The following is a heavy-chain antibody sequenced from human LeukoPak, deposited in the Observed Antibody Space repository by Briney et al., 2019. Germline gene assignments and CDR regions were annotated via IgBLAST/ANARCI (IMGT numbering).Heavy chain of an antibody. CDR2: IPYDGSNK. CDR3: RDPFDY. J-gene: IGHJ4*02. CDR1: GFTFSSYW. Sequence: PGGSLRLSCAASGFTFSSYWMSWVRQAPGKGLEWVAFIPYDGSNKYYADSVKGRFTISGDNSKNTLYLQMNSLRAEDTAVYYCRDPFDYWGQGTLVTVSS. V-gene: IGHV3-30*02.